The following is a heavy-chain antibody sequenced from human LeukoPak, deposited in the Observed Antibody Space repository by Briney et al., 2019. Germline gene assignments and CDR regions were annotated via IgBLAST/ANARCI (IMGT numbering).Heavy chain of an antibody. CDR1: GFTFSSYA. CDR3: AIDRGYSGYDFLDY. V-gene: IGHV3-23*01. D-gene: IGHD5-12*01. J-gene: IGHJ4*02. CDR2: ISGSGGST. Sequence: GGSLRLSCAASGFTFSSYAMSWVRQAPGKGLEWVSAISGSGGSTYYADSVKGRFTISRDNSKNTLYLQMNSLRAEGTAVYYCAIDRGYSGYDFLDYWGQGTLVTVSS.